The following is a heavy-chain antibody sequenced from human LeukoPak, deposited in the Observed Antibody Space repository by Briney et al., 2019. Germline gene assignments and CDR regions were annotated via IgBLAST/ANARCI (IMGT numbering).Heavy chain of an antibody. J-gene: IGHJ4*02. CDR1: GYSISSGYY. V-gene: IGHV4-61*01. D-gene: IGHD6-19*01. CDR2: IYYSGST. Sequence: SETLSLTCTVSGYSISSGYYWSWIRQPPGKGLEWIGYIYYSGSTNYNPSLKSRVTISVDTSKNQFSLKLSSVTAADTAVYYCARIAVAGTDFDYWGQGTLVTVSS. CDR3: ARIAVAGTDFDY.